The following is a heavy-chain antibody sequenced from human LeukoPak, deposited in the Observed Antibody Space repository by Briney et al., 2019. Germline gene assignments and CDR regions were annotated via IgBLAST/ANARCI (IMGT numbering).Heavy chain of an antibody. Sequence: GGSLRLSCAASGFTFSSYWMSWVRQAPGKGLEWVANIKQDGSAKYYVDSVKGRFTISRDNAKNSLYLQMNSLRAEDTAVYYCAKDRGSGYHYFDYWGQGTLVTVSS. D-gene: IGHD3-22*01. CDR3: AKDRGSGYHYFDY. V-gene: IGHV3-7*04. CDR1: GFTFSSYW. J-gene: IGHJ4*02. CDR2: IKQDGSAK.